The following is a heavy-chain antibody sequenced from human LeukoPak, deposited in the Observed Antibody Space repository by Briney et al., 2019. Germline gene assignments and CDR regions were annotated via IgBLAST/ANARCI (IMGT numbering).Heavy chain of an antibody. V-gene: IGHV1-46*01. Sequence: ASVKVSCKASGYTFTSYYMHWVRQAPGQGLEWMGIINPSGGSTSYAQKFQGRVTITTDESTSTAYMELSSLRSEDTAVYYCARLHYDYVWGSYRVVNNWFDPWGQGTLVTVSS. J-gene: IGHJ5*02. CDR1: GYTFTSYY. CDR2: INPSGGST. CDR3: ARLHYDYVWGSYRVVNNWFDP. D-gene: IGHD3-16*02.